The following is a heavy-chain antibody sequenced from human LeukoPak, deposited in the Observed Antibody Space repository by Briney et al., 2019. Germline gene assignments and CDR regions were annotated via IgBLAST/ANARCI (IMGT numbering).Heavy chain of an antibody. CDR1: GYTFTDYY. J-gene: IGHJ4*02. D-gene: IGHD6-6*01. Sequence: ASVKVSCKASGYTFTDYYMHRVRLAPGQGLEWMGWINPNSGDTNYAEKFQGRVTMTRDTSISTAYMEVSSLRSDDTAVYYCAREDSSSWAIDFWGQGTLVTVSS. V-gene: IGHV1-2*02. CDR2: INPNSGDT. CDR3: AREDSSSWAIDF.